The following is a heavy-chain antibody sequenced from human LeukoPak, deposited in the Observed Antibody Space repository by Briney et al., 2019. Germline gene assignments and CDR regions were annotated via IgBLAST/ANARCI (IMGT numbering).Heavy chain of an antibody. J-gene: IGHJ4*02. V-gene: IGHV3-21*01. CDR2: ISSSSSYI. D-gene: IGHD4-17*01. CDR3: ARHWDYGVDY. Sequence: GGSLRLSRAASGFTFSSYSMNWVRQAPGKGLEWVSSISSSSSYIYYADSVKGRFTISRDNAKNSLYLQMNSLRAEDTAVYYCARHWDYGVDYWGQGTLVTVSS. CDR1: GFTFSSYS.